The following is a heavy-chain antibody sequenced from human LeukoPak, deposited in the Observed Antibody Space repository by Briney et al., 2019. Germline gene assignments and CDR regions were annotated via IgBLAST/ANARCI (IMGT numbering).Heavy chain of an antibody. V-gene: IGHV3-48*03. Sequence: GGSLRLSCAASGLTFSDFWMHWVRQAPGKGLEWVSYISSSGSTIYYADSVKGRFTISRDNAKNSLYLQMNSLRAEDTAVYYCAGSSSWHSDWFDPWGQGTLVTVSS. D-gene: IGHD6-13*01. CDR3: AGSSSWHSDWFDP. J-gene: IGHJ5*02. CDR1: GLTFSDFW. CDR2: ISSSGSTI.